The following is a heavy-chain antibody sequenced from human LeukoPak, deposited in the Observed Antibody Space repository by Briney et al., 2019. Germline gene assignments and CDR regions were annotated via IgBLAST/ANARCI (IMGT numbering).Heavy chain of an antibody. CDR2: IIPILGIA. CDR1: GGIFSSYA. V-gene: IGHV1-69*04. CDR3: ARDLPPYYFDY. J-gene: IGHJ4*02. Sequence: SVKVSCKASGGIFSSYAISWVRQAPGQGLEWMGRIIPILGIANYAQKFQGRVTITADKPTSTAYMDLSSLRSEDTAVYYCARDLPPYYFDYWGQGTLVTVSS.